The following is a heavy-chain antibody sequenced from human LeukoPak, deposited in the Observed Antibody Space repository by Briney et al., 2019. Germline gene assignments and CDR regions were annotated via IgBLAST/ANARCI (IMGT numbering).Heavy chain of an antibody. CDR3: ARGRGLGVVSPYFDY. V-gene: IGHV3-23*01. J-gene: IGHJ4*02. D-gene: IGHD3-3*01. CDR1: GFTFSSYA. Sequence: GGSLRLSCAASGFTFSSYAMSWVRQAPGKGLEWVSAISGSGGSTYYADSVKGRFTISRDNSKNIVSLQMNNLRAEDTAVYYCARGRGLGVVSPYFDYWGQGTLVTVSS. CDR2: ISGSGGST.